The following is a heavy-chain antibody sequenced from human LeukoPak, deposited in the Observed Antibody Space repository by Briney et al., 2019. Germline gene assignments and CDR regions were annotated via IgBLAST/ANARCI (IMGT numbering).Heavy chain of an antibody. Sequence: SETLSLTCTVSGGSISSYYWSWIRQPAGKGLEWIGRIYTSESTNYNPSLKSRVTMSVDTSKNQFSLKLSSVTAADTAVYYCARGVRDFWSGYQSRADWFDPWGQGTLVTVSS. J-gene: IGHJ5*02. CDR1: GGSISSYY. CDR3: ARGVRDFWSGYQSRADWFDP. CDR2: IYTSEST. V-gene: IGHV4-4*07. D-gene: IGHD3-3*01.